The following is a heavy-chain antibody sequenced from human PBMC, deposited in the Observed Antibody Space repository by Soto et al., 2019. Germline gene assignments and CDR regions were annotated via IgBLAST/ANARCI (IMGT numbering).Heavy chain of an antibody. Sequence: ASVKVSSKASGGTFSSYAISWGRQAPGQGPEWMGGIIPIFGTANYAQKFQGRVTITADESTSTAYMELSSLRSEDTAVYYCARYYDILNGYSPIEYYYGMDVWGQGTTVTVAS. CDR1: GGTFSSYA. D-gene: IGHD3-9*01. CDR2: IIPIFGTA. CDR3: ARYYDILNGYSPIEYYYGMDV. J-gene: IGHJ6*02. V-gene: IGHV1-69*13.